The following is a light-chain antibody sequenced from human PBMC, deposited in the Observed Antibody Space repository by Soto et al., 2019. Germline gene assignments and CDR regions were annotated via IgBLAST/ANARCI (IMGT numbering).Light chain of an antibody. Sequence: DIQMTQSPSSVSASVGDSLTITCRASQGITSWVAWYQHKPGRAPKLLIYAASRLQSGVPSRFSGSGSGTDFTLTISSLQPKDFGTYYCQQTSSFPLTLGGGTKVEIK. J-gene: IGKJ4*01. V-gene: IGKV1-12*01. CDR3: QQTSSFPLT. CDR2: AAS. CDR1: QGITSW.